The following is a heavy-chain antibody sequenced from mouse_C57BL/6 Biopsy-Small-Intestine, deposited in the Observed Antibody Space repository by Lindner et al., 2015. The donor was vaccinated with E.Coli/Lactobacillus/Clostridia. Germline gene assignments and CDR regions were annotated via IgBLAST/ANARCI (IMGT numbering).Heavy chain of an antibody. CDR2: INSDGGST. J-gene: IGHJ3*01. Sequence: QLQEVWGRALVQPGESLETTPVNPMNTNSLPTDMSWVRKTPEKRLELVAAINSDGGSTYYPDTMERRFIISRDNTKKTLYLQMSSLRSEDTAPNPPTMFAYWGQGTLVTVSA. CDR1: NTNSLPTD. D-gene: IGHD2-10*01. V-gene: IGHV5-2*01. CDR3: TMFAY.